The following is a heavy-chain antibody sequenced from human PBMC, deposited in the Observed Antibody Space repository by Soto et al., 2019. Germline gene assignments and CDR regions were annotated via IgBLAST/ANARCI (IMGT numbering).Heavy chain of an antibody. V-gene: IGHV3-33*01. CDR3: ARESRIAAVGAPDF. CDR1: GFIFSSYG. CDR2: ILYDGNAK. D-gene: IGHD6-13*01. Sequence: QVQLVESGGGVVQPGRSLRLSCAASGFIFSSYGMHWVRQAPGKGLEWVAVILYDGNAKYYADSVKGRFTISRDNSNNTLFLQMNSLRVDDTAVYYCARESRIAAVGAPDFWGQGTLVTVSS. J-gene: IGHJ4*02.